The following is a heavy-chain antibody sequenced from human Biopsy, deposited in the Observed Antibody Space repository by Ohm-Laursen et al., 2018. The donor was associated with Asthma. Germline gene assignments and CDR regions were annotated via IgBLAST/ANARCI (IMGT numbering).Heavy chain of an antibody. Sequence: SSVKVSCKASGGIFSSNSINWVRRAPGQGLEWMGRIIPIFGPTNYAQKFQGRVTISADDSTSTAYMELSSLSSEDTALYYCARGPEYVRSSGALDYWGQGTLVTVSS. CDR3: ARGPEYVRSSGALDY. CDR1: GGIFSSNS. D-gene: IGHD2-2*01. V-gene: IGHV1-69*15. CDR2: IIPIFGPT. J-gene: IGHJ4*02.